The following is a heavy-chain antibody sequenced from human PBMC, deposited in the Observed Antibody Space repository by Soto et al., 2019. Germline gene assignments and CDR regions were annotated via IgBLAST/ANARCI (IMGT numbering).Heavy chain of an antibody. CDR3: ARDLMRLTSSFDY. CDR1: GYTFTNYV. D-gene: IGHD3-16*01. V-gene: IGHV1-3*01. CDR2: INAGNGNT. J-gene: IGHJ4*01. Sequence: GASVKVSCKASGYTFTNYVIHWVRQAPGQRPEWMGWINAGNGNTRFSLKFQGRVTITRDTSASTAYMELSSLRSEDTAVYYCARDLMRLTSSFDYCCHGTLFTVSS.